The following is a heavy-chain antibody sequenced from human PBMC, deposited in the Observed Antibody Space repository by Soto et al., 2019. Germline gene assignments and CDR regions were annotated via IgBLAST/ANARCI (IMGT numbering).Heavy chain of an antibody. Sequence: GGSLRLSCAASGLSFGSYAMSWVRQAPGKGLEWVSTTGATGRTTYYADSVKGRFTVSRDNSKNTLDLQMSNLRAEDTAVYYCATVHNTSRSFDYWGQGTLVTVSS. D-gene: IGHD1-20*01. V-gene: IGHV3-23*01. CDR1: GLSFGSYA. CDR2: TGATGRTT. CDR3: ATVHNTSRSFDY. J-gene: IGHJ4*02.